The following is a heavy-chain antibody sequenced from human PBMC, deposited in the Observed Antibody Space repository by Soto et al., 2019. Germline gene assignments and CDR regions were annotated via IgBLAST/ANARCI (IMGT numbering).Heavy chain of an antibody. Sequence: PGGSLRLSCAASGFTFSYYAMHWVRRAPGKGLEWVSFISYDGSNGYYADSMKGRFTISRDNSKNTLYLQMDSLRAEDTAVYYCARDSFGLDVWGQGTTVPVSS. V-gene: IGHV3-30-3*01. CDR3: ARDSFGLDV. J-gene: IGHJ6*02. CDR2: ISYDGSNG. CDR1: GFTFSYYA.